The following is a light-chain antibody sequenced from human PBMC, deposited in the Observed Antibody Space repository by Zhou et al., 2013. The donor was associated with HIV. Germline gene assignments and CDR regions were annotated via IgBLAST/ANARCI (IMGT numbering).Light chain of an antibody. CDR2: GAS. Sequence: EIVLTQSPAALSVSPGERATLSCRASQNVGSNLAWYQQKPGQAPRLLIYGASSRATGIPDRFSGSGSGRDFTLTISRLEPEDFAVYYCQQYGSSPGLTFGGGTKVEIK. J-gene: IGKJ4*01. CDR3: QQYGSSPGLT. V-gene: IGKV3-20*01. CDR1: QNVGSN.